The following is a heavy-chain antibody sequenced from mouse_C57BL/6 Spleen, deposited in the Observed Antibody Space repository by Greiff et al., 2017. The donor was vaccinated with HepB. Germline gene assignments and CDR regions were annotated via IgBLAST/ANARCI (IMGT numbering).Heavy chain of an antibody. CDR3: ARRAMDY. V-gene: IGHV5-4*03. Sequence: EVKLVESGGGLVKPGGYLKLSCAASGFTFSSYAMSWVRQTPEKRLEWVATISDGGSYTYYPDNVKGRFTISRDNAKNNLYLQMSHLKSEDTAMYYCARRAMDYWGQGTSVTVSS. J-gene: IGHJ4*01. CDR1: GFTFSSYA. CDR2: ISDGGSYT.